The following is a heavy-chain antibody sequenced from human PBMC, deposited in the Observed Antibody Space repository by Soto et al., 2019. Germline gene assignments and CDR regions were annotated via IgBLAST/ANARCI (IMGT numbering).Heavy chain of an antibody. D-gene: IGHD4-17*01. CDR2: INWNGGST. CDR3: ARHSLGDYGRYYYYYGMDV. J-gene: IGHJ6*02. Sequence: SLRLSCAASGFTFDDYGMSWVRQAPGKGLEWVSGINWNGGSTGYADSVKGRFTISRDNAKNSLYLQMNSLRAEDTALYYCARHSLGDYGRYYYYYGMDVWGQGTTVTVSS. CDR1: GFTFDDYG. V-gene: IGHV3-20*04.